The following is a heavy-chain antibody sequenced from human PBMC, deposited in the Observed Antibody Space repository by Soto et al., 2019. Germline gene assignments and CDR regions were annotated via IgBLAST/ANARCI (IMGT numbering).Heavy chain of an antibody. D-gene: IGHD6-19*01. V-gene: IGHV3-23*01. CDR1: GFTFSSYA. Sequence: GGSLRLSCAASGFTFSSYAMSWVRQAPGKGLEWVSAISGSGGSTYYADSVKGRFTISRDNSKNTLYLQMNSLRAEDTAVYYCAKDHGVAVADHAGIYFDYWGQGTLVTVSS. CDR2: ISGSGGST. J-gene: IGHJ4*02. CDR3: AKDHGVAVADHAGIYFDY.